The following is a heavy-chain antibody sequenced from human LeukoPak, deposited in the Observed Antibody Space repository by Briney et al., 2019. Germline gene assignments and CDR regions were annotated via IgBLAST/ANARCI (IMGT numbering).Heavy chain of an antibody. D-gene: IGHD3-22*01. CDR2: IYYSGST. CDR3: ARLGSGSSYFDI. V-gene: IGHV4-39*01. J-gene: IGHJ3*02. Sequence: SETLSLTCTVSGGSIGSTSHFWGWIRQPPGKGLEWIGSIYYSGSTYYNPSLKSRVTISVDTSKNQFSLKLSSVTAADTAVYSCARLGSGSSYFDIWGQGTMVTVSS. CDR1: GGSIGSTSHF.